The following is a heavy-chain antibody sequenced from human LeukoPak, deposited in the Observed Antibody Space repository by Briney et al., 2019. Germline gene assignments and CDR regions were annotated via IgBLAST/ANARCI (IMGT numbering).Heavy chain of an antibody. CDR2: IIPIFGTA. D-gene: IGHD5-18*01. CDR3: ARVGGYSYGRGYYFDY. J-gene: IGHJ4*02. Sequence: SVKVSCKASGGTFSSYAISWVRQAPGQGLEWMGGIIPIFGTANYAQKFQGRVTITADKSTSTAYMELSGLRSEDTAVYYCARVGGYSYGRGYYFDYWGQGTLVTVSS. V-gene: IGHV1-69*06. CDR1: GGTFSSYA.